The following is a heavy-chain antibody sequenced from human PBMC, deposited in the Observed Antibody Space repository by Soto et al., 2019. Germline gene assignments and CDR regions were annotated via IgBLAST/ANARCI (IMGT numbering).Heavy chain of an antibody. D-gene: IGHD2-15*01. CDR2: ISYSGST. Sequence: PSKPLSLSSTVSGASIPTYDWPCLRQPAGKGLEYIVFISYSGSTDYNPSLKSRVTISFDASKNQISLQVRSATAADAAVYYCARDLKEYCSDGKCNWFDPWGQGTLVTVSS. CDR1: GASIPTYD. CDR3: ARDLKEYCSDGKCNWFDP. J-gene: IGHJ5*02. V-gene: IGHV4-59*01.